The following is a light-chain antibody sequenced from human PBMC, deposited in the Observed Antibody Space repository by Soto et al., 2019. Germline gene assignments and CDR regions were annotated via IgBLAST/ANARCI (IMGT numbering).Light chain of an antibody. Sequence: IQMTQSPSTLSASVGDRVTITCRSSPSISSWFAWYQQKSGKAPNLLTSHAPSLESGVPSRFSGSGSGTEFTLTISTLQPDDFAPYYCQQSYSSPYTFGQGTKLEI. CDR2: HAP. CDR3: QQSYSSPYT. CDR1: PSISSW. J-gene: IGKJ2*01. V-gene: IGKV1-5*01.